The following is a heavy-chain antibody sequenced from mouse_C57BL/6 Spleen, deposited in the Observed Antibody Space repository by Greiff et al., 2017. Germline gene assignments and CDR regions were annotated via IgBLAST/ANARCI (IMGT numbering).Heavy chain of an antibody. Sequence: QVQLQPPGAELVKPGASVKMSCKASGYTFTRYWITWVKQRPGHGLEWIGDIYPGSGSTNYNEKFKSKATLTVDTSSSTAYMQLSSLTSEDSAVYYCAREDYDGAWFAYWGQGTLVTVSA. J-gene: IGHJ3*01. CDR1: GYTFTRYW. CDR2: IYPGSGST. D-gene: IGHD2-4*01. CDR3: AREDYDGAWFAY. V-gene: IGHV1-55*01.